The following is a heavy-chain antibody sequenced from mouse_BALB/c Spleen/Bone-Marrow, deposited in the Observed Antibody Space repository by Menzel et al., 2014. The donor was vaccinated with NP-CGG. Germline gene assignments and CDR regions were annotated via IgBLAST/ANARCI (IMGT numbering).Heavy chain of an antibody. J-gene: IGHJ4*01. Sequence: QVQLQQSGAELVKPGASVKLSCKASGYTFTSYWMHWVKQRPGQGLEWIGEIDPSDSYTNYNQKFKGKATLTVDKSSSTTSKQHSSLTTEDATVYFYGRWLLRYYAIDDWGQGTSVTVSS. CDR1: GYTFTSYW. D-gene: IGHD2-3*01. CDR2: IDPSDSYT. CDR3: GRWLLRYYAIDD. V-gene: IGHV1-69*02.